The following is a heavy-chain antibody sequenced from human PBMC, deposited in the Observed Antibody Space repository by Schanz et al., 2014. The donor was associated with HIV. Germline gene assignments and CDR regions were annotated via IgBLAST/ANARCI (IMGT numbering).Heavy chain of an antibody. J-gene: IGHJ4*02. CDR2: VIGSGVRT. V-gene: IGHV3-23*01. D-gene: IGHD1-26*01. CDR1: GFTFTNHA. CDR3: AKAKGSYSATTFYFDF. Sequence: EVQMLESGGGSVQPGGSLRLSCAASGFTFTNHALSWVRQAPGRGLEWVSTVIGSGVRTIYADSVKGRFTISRDNSKNTLSLHMNSLRVEDTAVYYCAKAKGSYSATTFYFDFWGQGTLVTVSS.